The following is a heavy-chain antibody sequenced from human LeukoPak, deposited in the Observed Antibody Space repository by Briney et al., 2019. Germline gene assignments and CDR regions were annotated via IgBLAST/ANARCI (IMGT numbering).Heavy chain of an antibody. V-gene: IGHV1-2*02. CDR1: GYIFSDYY. D-gene: IGHD2-8*01. Sequence: APVKVSCKSSGYIFSDYYMHWVRQAPGQGLEWMGLTNPKSGDTNFAQKFQGRVTMTRDTSISTAYMELSRLRPDDTAVYYCARVYQDWYFDLWGRGTLVTVSS. CDR3: ARVYQDWYFDL. J-gene: IGHJ2*01. CDR2: TNPKSGDT.